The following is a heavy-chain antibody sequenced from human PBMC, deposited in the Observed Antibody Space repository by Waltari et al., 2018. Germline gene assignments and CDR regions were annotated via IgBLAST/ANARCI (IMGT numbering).Heavy chain of an antibody. J-gene: IGHJ6*02. D-gene: IGHD1-7*01. CDR3: ARDRLELLSFQACYGMDV. CDR1: GFTFSSYS. Sequence: EVQLVESGGGLVQPGGSLRLSCAASGFTFSSYSMNWVRQAPGKGLEWVSYISSSSSTIYYADAVKGRFTIARDNAKNSLYLQMNSLRAEDTAVYYCARDRLELLSFQACYGMDVWGQGTTVTVSS. V-gene: IGHV3-48*01. CDR2: ISSSSSTI.